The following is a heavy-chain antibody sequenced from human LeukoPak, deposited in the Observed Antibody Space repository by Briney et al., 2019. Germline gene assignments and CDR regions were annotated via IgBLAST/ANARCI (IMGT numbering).Heavy chain of an antibody. J-gene: IGHJ4*02. V-gene: IGHV3-53*01. D-gene: IGHD3-22*01. CDR1: GFIVSSNY. CDR2: ISSGGNT. CDR3: AREVRGYYFDY. Sequence: GSLRLSCAASGFIVSSNYMSWVRQAPGKGLEWVSIISSGGNTYYADSVKGRFTISRDISKNTLYLQMNGLRAEGTAVYYCAREVRGYYFDYWGQGTLVTVSS.